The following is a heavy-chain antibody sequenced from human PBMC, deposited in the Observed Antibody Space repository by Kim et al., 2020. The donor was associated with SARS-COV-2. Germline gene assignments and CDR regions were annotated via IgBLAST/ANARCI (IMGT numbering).Heavy chain of an antibody. Sequence: ASVKVSCKASEYTFTAYTMHWVRQAPGQSLECMGWINPGNGNTKYSQKFQGRVTITSDTSANTAYMELSSLTSEDTAVYFCARGGSGTYLNYFDYWCQGT. CDR2: INPGNGNT. J-gene: IGHJ4*02. CDR1: EYTFTAYT. V-gene: IGHV1-3*01. D-gene: IGHD1-26*01. CDR3: ARGGSGTYLNYFDY.